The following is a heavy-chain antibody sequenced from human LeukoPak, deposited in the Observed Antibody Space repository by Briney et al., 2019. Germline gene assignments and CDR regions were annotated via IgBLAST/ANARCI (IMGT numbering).Heavy chain of an antibody. CDR1: GFTSGTYW. CDR2: IKQDGSEK. V-gene: IGHV3-7*01. CDR3: ARDRGSSGWYEFDY. Sequence: GGSLRLSCAASGFTSGTYWMSWVRQAPGKGLEWVANIKQDGSEKYYVDSVRGRFAISRDNAKNSLYLQMNSLRAEDTAVYYCARDRGSSGWYEFDYWGQGTLVTVSS. J-gene: IGHJ4*02. D-gene: IGHD6-19*01.